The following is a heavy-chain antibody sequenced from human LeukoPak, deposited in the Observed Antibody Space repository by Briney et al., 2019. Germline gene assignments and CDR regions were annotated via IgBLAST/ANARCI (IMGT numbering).Heavy chain of an antibody. D-gene: IGHD1-1*01. CDR1: GYTFTGYY. CDR3: ARGITTGAPY. CDR2: INPNSGGT. J-gene: IGHJ4*02. V-gene: IGHV1-2*02. Sequence: ASVKVSCKASGYTFTGYYIHWVRQAPGQGLEWMGWINPNSGGTNYAQKFQGRVTMTRDTSISTAYMDLSRLRSDDTAMYYRARGITTGAPYWGQGTLVTVSS.